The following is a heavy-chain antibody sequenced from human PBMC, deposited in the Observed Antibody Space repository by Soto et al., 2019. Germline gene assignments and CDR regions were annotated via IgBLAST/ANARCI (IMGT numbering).Heavy chain of an antibody. CDR3: ARDLSCSSTSCYLTFDY. J-gene: IGHJ4*02. D-gene: IGHD2-2*01. V-gene: IGHV1-18*01. CDR1: GYTFTSYG. Sequence: ASVKVSCKASGYTFTSYGISWVRQAPGQGLEWMGWISAYNGNTNYAQKLQGRVTMTTDTSTSTAYMELRSLRSDDTAVYYCARDLSCSSTSCYLTFDYWGQGTLVTVSS. CDR2: ISAYNGNT.